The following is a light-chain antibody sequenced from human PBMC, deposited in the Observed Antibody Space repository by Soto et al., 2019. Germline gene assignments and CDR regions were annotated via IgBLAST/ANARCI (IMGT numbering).Light chain of an antibody. J-gene: IGLJ2*01. CDR1: SSVVGGYNY. V-gene: IGLV2-8*01. CDR3: SSYAGTNIVV. Sequence: QSVLTQPPSASGSPGQSLTISCTGTSSVVGGYNYASWYQQHPGKAPKLMIYEVNKRPSGVPDRFSGSKSGNTASLTVSGLQAEDEADYYCSSYAGTNIVVFGGGTKLTVL. CDR2: EVN.